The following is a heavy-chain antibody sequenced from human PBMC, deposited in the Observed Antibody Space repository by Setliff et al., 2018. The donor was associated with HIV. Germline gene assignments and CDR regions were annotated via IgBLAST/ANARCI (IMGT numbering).Heavy chain of an antibody. CDR3: ARSKTFYDFWGGYYTHGAFKI. Sequence: SETLSLTCTVSGGSFTSRSYYWGWIRQPPGGGLEWIGSIFYSGITYYNPSLKSRVTISVDTSKNQFSLNLTSLTAADTAVYYCARSKTFYDFWGGYYTHGAFKIWGLGTMVTVSS. J-gene: IGHJ3*02. CDR1: GGSFTSRSYY. V-gene: IGHV4-39*01. CDR2: IFYSGIT. D-gene: IGHD3-3*01.